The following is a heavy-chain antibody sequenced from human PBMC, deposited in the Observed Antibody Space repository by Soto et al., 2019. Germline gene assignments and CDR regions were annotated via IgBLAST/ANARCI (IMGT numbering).Heavy chain of an antibody. D-gene: IGHD3-3*01. CDR3: ARPVVAYYGFWSGIRGSGMDV. Sequence: EVQLVESGGGLVQPGGSLRLSCAASGFTFSSYEMNWVRQAPGKGLEWVSYISSSGSTIYYADSVKGRFTISRDNAKNSLYLQMNSRRAKDTTVYYCARPVVAYYGFWSGIRGSGMDVWGQGTTVTASS. CDR2: ISSSGSTI. V-gene: IGHV3-48*03. J-gene: IGHJ6*02. CDR1: GFTFSSYE.